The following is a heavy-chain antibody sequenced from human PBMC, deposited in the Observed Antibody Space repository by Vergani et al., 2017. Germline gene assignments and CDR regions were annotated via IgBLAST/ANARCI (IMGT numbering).Heavy chain of an antibody. CDR1: GGSISTYN. CDR3: ARAVWYYDILTGYYNDAFDI. CDR2: IYYSGST. Sequence: QVQLQESGPGLVKPSETLSLTCTVPGGSISTYNWSWIRQPPGKGLGWIGYIYYSGSTNYNPSLKSRVTISVDTSKNQFSLKLSSVTAADTAVYYCARAVWYYDILTGYYNDAFDIWGQGTMVTVSS. V-gene: IGHV4-59*01. J-gene: IGHJ3*02. D-gene: IGHD3-9*01.